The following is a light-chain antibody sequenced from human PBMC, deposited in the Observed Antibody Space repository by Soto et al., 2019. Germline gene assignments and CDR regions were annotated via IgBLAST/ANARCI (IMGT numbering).Light chain of an antibody. CDR3: QQRSNWGRT. J-gene: IGKJ1*01. Sequence: EIVMTQSPATLSVSPAERATLSCRASQSVRSSYLAWYQQKPGQAPRLLIYDASNRATGIPARFSGSGSGTDFTLTISSLEPEDFAVYYCQQRSNWGRTFGQGTKVDIK. V-gene: IGKV3D-20*02. CDR2: DAS. CDR1: QSVRSSY.